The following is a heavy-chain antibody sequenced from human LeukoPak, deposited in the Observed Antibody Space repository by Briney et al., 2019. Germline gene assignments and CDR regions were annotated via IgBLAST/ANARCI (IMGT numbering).Heavy chain of an antibody. CDR3: AREGSVSSGWYYFDY. CDR1: GFTFGTHT. J-gene: IGHJ4*02. Sequence: GGSLRLSCTTSGFTFGTHTMHWFRQAPGKGLQWIGFIRSKAYGGTTEYAASVKGRFTISRDDSKSIAYLQMNSLRAEDTAVYYCAREGSVSSGWYYFDYWGQGTLVTVSS. D-gene: IGHD6-19*01. V-gene: IGHV3-49*03. CDR2: IRSKAYGGTT.